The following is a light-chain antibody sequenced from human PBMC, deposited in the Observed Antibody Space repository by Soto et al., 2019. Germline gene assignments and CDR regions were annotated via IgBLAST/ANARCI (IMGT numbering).Light chain of an antibody. J-gene: IGLJ1*01. V-gene: IGLV2-14*03. Sequence: QSVLTQPASVSGSPGQSITISCTGTSSDVVSYDYVSWYQQHPDKAPKLMIYEVSNLPSGFSNRLSGSKFVNTATLTISGLQADDEADYYCSSYTSSSTRVFGTGTKVTVL. CDR1: SSDVVSYDY. CDR2: EVS. CDR3: SSYTSSSTRV.